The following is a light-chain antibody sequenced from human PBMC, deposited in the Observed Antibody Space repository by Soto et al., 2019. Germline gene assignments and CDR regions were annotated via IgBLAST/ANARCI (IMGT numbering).Light chain of an antibody. CDR3: EQYYGYPHS. CDR2: GAS. CDR1: QGVENY. Sequence: DIQMAQSPSSLSASVGDKVTITCRTSQGVENYLAWFQQKPGKAPQCLIYGASRLQSGVRSRFSGSGSGTHFTFTISSLQPEYFGTYYCEQYYGYPHSFGQGTKVEIK. V-gene: IGKV1-16*01. J-gene: IGKJ1*01.